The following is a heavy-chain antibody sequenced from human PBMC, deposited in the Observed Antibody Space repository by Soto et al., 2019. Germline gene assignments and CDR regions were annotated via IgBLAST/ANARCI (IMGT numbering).Heavy chain of an antibody. D-gene: IGHD3-10*01. CDR1: GGSISSGGYY. CDR2: IYYSGST. V-gene: IGHV4-31*03. J-gene: IGHJ6*04. Sequence: SETLSLTCTVSGGSISSGGYYWSWIRQRPGKGLEWIGYIYYSGSTYYNPSLKSRVTISVDTSKNQFSLKLSSVTAADTAVYYCASLDPRGSGGPGWGYGMDVWGKGTTVT. CDR3: ASLDPRGSGGPGWGYGMDV.